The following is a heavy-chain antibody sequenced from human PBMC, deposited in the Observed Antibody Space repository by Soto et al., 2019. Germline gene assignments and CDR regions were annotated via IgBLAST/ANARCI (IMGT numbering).Heavy chain of an antibody. Sequence: SETLSLPCADYGGSFSGYYWSWIRQPPGKGLEWIGEINHSGSTNYNPSLKSRVTISVDTSKNQFSLKLSSVTAADTAVYYCARHDYGDYDEAFDIWGQGTMVTVSS. CDR2: INHSGST. V-gene: IGHV4-34*01. CDR3: ARHDYGDYDEAFDI. CDR1: GGSFSGYY. J-gene: IGHJ3*02. D-gene: IGHD4-17*01.